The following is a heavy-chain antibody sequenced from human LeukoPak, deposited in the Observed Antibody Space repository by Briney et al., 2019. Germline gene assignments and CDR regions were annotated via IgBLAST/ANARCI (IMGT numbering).Heavy chain of an antibody. J-gene: IGHJ4*02. CDR2: ISWNSGSI. V-gene: IGHV3-9*01. CDR3: AKDIRYDSSAYYDY. D-gene: IGHD3-22*01. CDR1: GFTFDDYA. Sequence: GGSLRLSCAASGFTFDDYAMHWVRQAPGKGLEWVSGISWNSGSIGYADSVKGRLTISRDNAKNSLYLQMNSLRAEDTALYYCAKDIRYDSSAYYDYWGQGTLVTVSS.